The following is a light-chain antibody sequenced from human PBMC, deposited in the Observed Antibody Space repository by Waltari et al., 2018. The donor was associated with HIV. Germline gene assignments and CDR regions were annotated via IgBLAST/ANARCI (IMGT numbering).Light chain of an antibody. CDR3: QTWDSSTGV. CDR2: QDD. Sequence: SYEVTQPPSVSVSPGQTASITCSGDKLGDNYAFWYQQKPGQSPVLVIYQDDKRPSGIPERVSGSNSGNTATLTISGTQAMDEADYYCQTWDSSTGVFGTGTKVTVL. J-gene: IGLJ1*01. CDR1: KLGDNY. V-gene: IGLV3-1*01.